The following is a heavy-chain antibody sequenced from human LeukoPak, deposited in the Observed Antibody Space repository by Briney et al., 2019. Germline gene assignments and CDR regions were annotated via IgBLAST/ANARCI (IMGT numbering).Heavy chain of an antibody. V-gene: IGHV1-46*01. D-gene: IGHD5-18*01. J-gene: IGHJ6*03. CDR3: ARAWDTAMVKTVMNYYYMDV. CDR2: INPSGGST. Sequence: ASVKVSCKASGFTFTSYYMHWVRQAPGQGLEWMGIINPSGGSTSYAQKFQGRVTMTRDTSTSTVHMELSSLRSEDTAVYYCARAWDTAMVKTVMNYYYMDVWGKGTTVTVSS. CDR1: GFTFTSYY.